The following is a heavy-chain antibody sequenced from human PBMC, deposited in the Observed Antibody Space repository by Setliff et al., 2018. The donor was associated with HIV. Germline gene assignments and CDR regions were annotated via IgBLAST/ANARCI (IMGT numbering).Heavy chain of an antibody. CDR3: ASGRKKNYDLFSGYYRILGVDFDY. CDR1: GHSFTNYW. J-gene: IGHJ4*02. D-gene: IGHD3-3*01. V-gene: IGHV5-51*01. Sequence: PGESLKISCKGSGHSFTNYWIGWVRQMPGKGLEWMGIISPDDSDTRYSPSFQGQVTISADKSISTAYLQWSSLKASDTAMYYCASGRKKNYDLFSGYYRILGVDFDYWGQGTLVTVSS. CDR2: ISPDDSDT.